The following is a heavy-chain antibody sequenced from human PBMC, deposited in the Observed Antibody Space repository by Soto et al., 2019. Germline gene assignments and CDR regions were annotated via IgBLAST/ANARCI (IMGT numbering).Heavy chain of an antibody. CDR3: AKAPYRGSNSRGTVGV. V-gene: IGHV4-30-4*01. D-gene: IGHD7-27*01. J-gene: IGHJ3*01. CDR1: GTSISSDVYY. CDR2: ISYSGNT. Sequence: QVQLQESGPGLVKPSQTLSLTCTVSGTSISSDVYYWSWIRQPPEKGLEWIGYISYSGNTYDNPSLPGRVSISPATTKNQSSLKLVSVTAASTAVCCRAKAPYRGSNSRGTVGVWGQGTMVTVSS.